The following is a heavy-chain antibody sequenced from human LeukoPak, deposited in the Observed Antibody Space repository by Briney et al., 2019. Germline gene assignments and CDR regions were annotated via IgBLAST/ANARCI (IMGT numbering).Heavy chain of an antibody. CDR1: GFTFSSYG. CDR3: ARDRVLRLRYFDY. V-gene: IGHV3-23*01. D-gene: IGHD4/OR15-4a*01. CDR2: ISGSGGTT. J-gene: IGHJ4*02. Sequence: GGTLRLSCAASGFTFSSYGMSWVRQAPGKGLEWVSAISGSGGTTYYADSVKGRFTISRDNAKNSLYLQMNSLRAEDTAVYYCARDRVLRLRYFDYWGQGTLVTVSS.